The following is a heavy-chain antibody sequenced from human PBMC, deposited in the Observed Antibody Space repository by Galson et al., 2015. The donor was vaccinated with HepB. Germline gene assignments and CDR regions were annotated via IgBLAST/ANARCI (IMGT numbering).Heavy chain of an antibody. D-gene: IGHD4-17*01. CDR1: GFTFSSYG. J-gene: IGHJ3*02. V-gene: IGHV3-30*18. Sequence: SLRLSCAASGFTFSSYGMHWVRQAPGKGLEWVAVISYDGSNKYYADSVKGRFTISRDNSKNTLYLQMNSLRAEDTAVYYCAKTHGDYDDAFDIWGQGTMVTVSS. CDR3: AKTHGDYDDAFDI. CDR2: ISYDGSNK.